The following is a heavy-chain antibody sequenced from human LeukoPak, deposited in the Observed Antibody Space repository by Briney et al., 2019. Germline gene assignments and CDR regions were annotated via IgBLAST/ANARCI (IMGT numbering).Heavy chain of an antibody. Sequence: SETLSLTCTVSGGSISSSSCYWGWIRQPPGKGLEWIGSIYYSGSTYYNPSLKSRVTISVDTSKNQFSLKLSSVTAADTAVYYCARSDSSGSLDAFDIWGQGTMVTVSS. V-gene: IGHV4-39*07. CDR2: IYYSGST. CDR1: GGSISSSSCY. D-gene: IGHD3-22*01. CDR3: ARSDSSGSLDAFDI. J-gene: IGHJ3*02.